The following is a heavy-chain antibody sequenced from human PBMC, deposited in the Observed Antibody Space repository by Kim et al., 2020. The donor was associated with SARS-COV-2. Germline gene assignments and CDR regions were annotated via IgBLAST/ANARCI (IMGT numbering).Heavy chain of an antibody. Sequence: SETLSLTCAVYGGSFSGYYWSWIRQPPGKGLEWIGEINHSGSTNYNPSLKSRVTISVDTSKNQFSLKLSSVTAADTAVYYCARGTKTYDFWSAITAPFDYWGQGTLVTVSS. J-gene: IGHJ4*02. V-gene: IGHV4-34*01. CDR3: ARGTKTYDFWSAITAPFDY. CDR1: GGSFSGYY. CDR2: INHSGST. D-gene: IGHD3-3*01.